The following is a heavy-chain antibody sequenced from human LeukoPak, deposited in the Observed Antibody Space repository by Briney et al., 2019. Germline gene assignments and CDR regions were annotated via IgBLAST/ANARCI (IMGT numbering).Heavy chain of an antibody. V-gene: IGHV3-21*05. J-gene: IGHJ4*02. CDR1: GFTFSSYE. Sequence: PGGSLRLSCAASGFTFSSYEMNWVRQAPGKGLEWVSYISSSSSSRYYADSVKGRFTISRDNAKNSLYLQMNSLRAEDTAVYYCARAGSKRWLFDYWGQGTLVTVSS. CDR2: ISSSSSSR. D-gene: IGHD3-22*01. CDR3: ARAGSKRWLFDY.